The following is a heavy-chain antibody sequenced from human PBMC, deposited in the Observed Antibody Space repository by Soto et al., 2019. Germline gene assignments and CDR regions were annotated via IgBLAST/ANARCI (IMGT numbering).Heavy chain of an antibody. CDR2: ISWNSGQL. CDR1: GFNFRNHA. J-gene: IGHJ6*03. Sequence: EVLLVESGGGLVQPDRPLRLSCEASGFNFRNHAMHWVRQVPGKGLEWVSAISWNSGQLDYADSVRGRFTISRDNDKNSLYLEMNSLRPDDTALYFCAKDKSTGEYSYYRYMDVWGRGTTVIVSS. CDR3: AKDKSTGEYSYYRYMDV. V-gene: IGHV3-9*01. D-gene: IGHD4-17*01.